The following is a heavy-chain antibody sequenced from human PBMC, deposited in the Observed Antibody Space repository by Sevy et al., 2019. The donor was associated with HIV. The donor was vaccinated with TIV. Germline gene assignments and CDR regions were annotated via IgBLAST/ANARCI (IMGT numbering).Heavy chain of an antibody. Sequence: GGSLRLSCAASGFTFSSYDMHWVRQAPGKGLEWVAVIWYDGSNKYYADSVKGRFTISRDNSKNTLYLQMNSLRAEDTAVYYCARDMLDYGGNGGFDYWGQGTLVTVSS. J-gene: IGHJ4*02. V-gene: IGHV3-33*01. CDR3: ARDMLDYGGNGGFDY. CDR2: IWYDGSNK. D-gene: IGHD4-17*01. CDR1: GFTFSSYD.